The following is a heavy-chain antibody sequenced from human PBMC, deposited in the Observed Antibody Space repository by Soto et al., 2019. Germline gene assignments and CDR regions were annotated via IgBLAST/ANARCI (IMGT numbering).Heavy chain of an antibody. CDR3: AKETRIAAAGPRYYYYGMDV. CDR2: ISYDGSNK. Sequence: QVQLVESGGGVVQPGRSLRLSCAASGFTFSSYGMHWVRQAPGKGLEWVAVISYDGSNKYYADSVKGRFTTSRDNSKNTPYLQMNSLRAEDTAVYYCAKETRIAAAGPRYYYYGMDVWGQGTTVTVSS. J-gene: IGHJ6*02. D-gene: IGHD6-13*01. V-gene: IGHV3-30*18. CDR1: GFTFSSYG.